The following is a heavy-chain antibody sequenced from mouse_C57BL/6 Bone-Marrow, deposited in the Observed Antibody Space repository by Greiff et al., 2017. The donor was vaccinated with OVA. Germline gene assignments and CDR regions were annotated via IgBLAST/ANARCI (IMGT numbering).Heavy chain of an antibody. J-gene: IGHJ3*01. D-gene: IGHD2-3*01. CDR3: AMMRHDEGAWFAY. Sequence: QVQLQQPGAELVQPGASVTVSCKASGYTFTSDWMHWVKQRPGQGLEWIGRIHPSDSDTNYNQKFKGKATLTVDKSSSTAYMQLSSLTSEDSAVXYCAMMRHDEGAWFAYWGQGTLVTVSA. CDR2: IHPSDSDT. V-gene: IGHV1-74*01. CDR1: GYTFTSDW.